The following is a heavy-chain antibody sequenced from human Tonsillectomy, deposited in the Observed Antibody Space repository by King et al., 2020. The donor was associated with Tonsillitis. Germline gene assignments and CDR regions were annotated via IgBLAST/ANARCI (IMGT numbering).Heavy chain of an antibody. J-gene: IGHJ3*02. CDR3: AKDQGAGYFDTGRGAFDI. Sequence: QLVQSGGGLVKPGGSLRLSCATSGFTFRNYDMNWVRQAPGRGLEWVSSINTGSTYIYYADSVKGRFTISRDNAKNSLFLELNSLRAEYTAVYFCAKDQGAGYFDTGRGAFDIWGQGTMVTVSS. V-gene: IGHV3-21*01. CDR2: INTGSTYI. D-gene: IGHD3-22*01. CDR1: GFTFRNYD.